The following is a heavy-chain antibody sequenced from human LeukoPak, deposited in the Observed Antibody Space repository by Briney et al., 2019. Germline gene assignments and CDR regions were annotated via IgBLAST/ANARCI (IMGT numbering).Heavy chain of an antibody. CDR1: GGSFSGYC. CDR2: TNHSGST. V-gene: IGHV4-34*01. D-gene: IGHD3-3*01. CDR3: ASGITIFGVVPNGPNWFDP. J-gene: IGHJ5*02. Sequence: PSQTLSLTCAVYGGSFSGYCWSWIRQPPGKGLEWIGETNHSGSTNYNPSLKSRVTISVDTSKNQFSLKLSSVTAADTAVYYCASGITIFGVVPNGPNWFDPWGQGTLVTVSS.